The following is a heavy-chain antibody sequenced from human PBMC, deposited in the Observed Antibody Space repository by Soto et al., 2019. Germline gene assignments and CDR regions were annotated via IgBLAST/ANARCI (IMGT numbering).Heavy chain of an antibody. J-gene: IGHJ6*02. CDR3: AKDQGGYTVSYGMDV. CDR1: GFTFSSYA. CDR2: ISGSGGST. Sequence: EVQLLESGRGLVQPGGSLRLSCAASGFTFSSYAMSWVRQAPGKGLEWVSAISGSGGSTYYADSVKGRFTISRDNSKNTLYLQMNSLRAEDTAVYYCAKDQGGYTVSYGMDVWGQGTTVTVSS. D-gene: IGHD3-10*01. V-gene: IGHV3-23*01.